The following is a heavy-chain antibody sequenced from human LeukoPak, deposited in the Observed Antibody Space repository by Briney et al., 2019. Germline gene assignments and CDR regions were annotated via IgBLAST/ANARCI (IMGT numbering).Heavy chain of an antibody. Sequence: NPSETLSLTCSVTGGSISSDYWNWIRQPPGQRPEWIGYIYHSGATNYNPSLKSRVTISLDTSKKYFSLKLTSVTAADTAIYYCAKVGGMTTVNNAAFDIWGQGTMVTVAS. J-gene: IGHJ3*02. CDR1: GGSISSDY. CDR2: IYHSGAT. V-gene: IGHV4-59*01. D-gene: IGHD4-11*01. CDR3: AKVGGMTTVNNAAFDI.